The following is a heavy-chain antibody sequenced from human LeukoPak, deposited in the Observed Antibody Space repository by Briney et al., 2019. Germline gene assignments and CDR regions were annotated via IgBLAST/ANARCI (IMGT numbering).Heavy chain of an antibody. Sequence: SETLSLTCTVYGGSFSGYYWSWIRQPPGKGLEWIGEINHSGGTNYNPSLKSRVTISVDTSKNQFSLKLSSVTAADTAVYYCARRRMTTVTRVDYWGQGTLVTVSS. D-gene: IGHD4-17*01. CDR2: INHSGGT. CDR1: GGSFSGYY. V-gene: IGHV4-34*01. J-gene: IGHJ4*02. CDR3: ARRRMTTVTRVDY.